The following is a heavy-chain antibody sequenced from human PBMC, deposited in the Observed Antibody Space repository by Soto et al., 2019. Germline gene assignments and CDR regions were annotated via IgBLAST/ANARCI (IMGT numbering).Heavy chain of an antibody. CDR1: GGTFTSYA. Sequence: GASVKVSCKASGGTFTSYAISWVRQAPGQGLEWMGGIIPIFGTANYAQKFQGRVTITADESTSTAYMELSSLRSGDTAVYYCARTEAGITIFGGRPPHRRYYFDYWGQGTLVTV. D-gene: IGHD3-3*01. CDR2: IIPIFGTA. V-gene: IGHV1-69*13. J-gene: IGHJ4*02. CDR3: ARTEAGITIFGGRPPHRRYYFDY.